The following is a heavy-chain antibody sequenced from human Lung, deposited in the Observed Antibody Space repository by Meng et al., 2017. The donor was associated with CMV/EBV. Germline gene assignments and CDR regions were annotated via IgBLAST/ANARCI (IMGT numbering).Heavy chain of an antibody. CDR1: GGSISTSDW. J-gene: IGHJ4*02. CDR3: ARDSPGGSEGD. Sequence: SXTLSLXCAVSGGSISTSDWWSWVRQPPGKRLEWIGEVYHTGSTNYNPSLKSRVIISVDMSKNQFSLNLSSVTAADTAVYYCARDSPGGSEGDWGQGIRVTVSS. V-gene: IGHV4-4*02. CDR2: VYHTGST. D-gene: IGHD2-15*01.